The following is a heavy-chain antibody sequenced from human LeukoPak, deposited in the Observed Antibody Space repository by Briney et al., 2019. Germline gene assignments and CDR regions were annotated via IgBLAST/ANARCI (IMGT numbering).Heavy chain of an antibody. CDR2: LNPNSGGT. D-gene: IGHD2-2*01. J-gene: IGHJ4*02. CDR1: GYTFTGSY. Sequence: ASAKVSCKPSGYTFTGSYMHCVPDAPGQGLEWMGWLNPNSGGTNYAKKFQGRVTMTRETSISTAYMELSRLRSDDTAVYYCARRGGSGDIVVVPAAFAYWGQGTLVTVSS. V-gene: IGHV1-2*02. CDR3: ARRGGSGDIVVVPAAFAY.